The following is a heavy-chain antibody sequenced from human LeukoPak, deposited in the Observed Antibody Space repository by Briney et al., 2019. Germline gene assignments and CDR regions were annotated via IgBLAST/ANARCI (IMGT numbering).Heavy chain of an antibody. CDR2: IIPIFGTA. J-gene: IGHJ4*02. CDR1: GGTFSSYA. CDR3: ARGGCSGGSCYSRFRFDY. Sequence: ASVKVSCKASGGTFSSYAISWVRQAPGQGLEWMGGIIPIFGTANYAQKFQGRVTITADESTSTAHMELSSLRSEDTAVYYCARGGCSGGSCYSRFRFDYWGQGTLVTVSS. V-gene: IGHV1-69*13. D-gene: IGHD2-15*01.